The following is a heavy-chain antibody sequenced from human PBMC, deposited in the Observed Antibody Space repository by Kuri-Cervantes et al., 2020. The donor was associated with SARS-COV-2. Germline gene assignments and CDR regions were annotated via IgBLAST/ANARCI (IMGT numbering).Heavy chain of an antibody. V-gene: IGHV4-59*11. Sequence: GSLRLSCTVSGGSISSHYWSWIRQPPGKGLEWIGYIYYSGSTNYNPSLKSRVTISVDTSKNQFSLKLSSVTAADTAVYYCAREGLWFGGRSFDYWGQGTLVTVSS. CDR3: AREGLWFGGRSFDY. CDR1: GGSISSHY. D-gene: IGHD3-10*01. J-gene: IGHJ4*02. CDR2: IYYSGST.